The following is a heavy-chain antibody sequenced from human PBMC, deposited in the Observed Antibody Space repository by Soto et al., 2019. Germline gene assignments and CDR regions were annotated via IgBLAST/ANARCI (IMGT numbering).Heavy chain of an antibody. CDR1: GGSVSNNY. Sequence: QVQLQESGPRLVKPSETLSLTCNVSGGSVSNNYWSWIRQPAGHGLERIGRIYSNGRTNFNPSLKSLTSMSIDTSKNQYSLKLTSVTAADTAVYYCARSYRDSYEHWGQGTLVTVSS. CDR2: IYSNGRT. J-gene: IGHJ1*01. D-gene: IGHD4-17*01. CDR3: ARSYRDSYEH. V-gene: IGHV4-4*07.